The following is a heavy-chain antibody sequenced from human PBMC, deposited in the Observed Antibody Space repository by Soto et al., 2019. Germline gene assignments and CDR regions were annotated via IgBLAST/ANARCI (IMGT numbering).Heavy chain of an antibody. Sequence: PSETLSLTCTVSGGSISSGGYYWSWIRQHPGKGLEWIGYIYYSGSTSYNPSLKSRVTISVHTSKSQFSLELSSVTAADTAVYYCARGLITGSHYSGGWYYFDSWGQGTQVTVSS. CDR2: IYYSGST. V-gene: IGHV4-31*03. CDR3: ARGLITGSHYSGGWYYFDS. D-gene: IGHD6-19*01. J-gene: IGHJ4*02. CDR1: GGSISSGGYY.